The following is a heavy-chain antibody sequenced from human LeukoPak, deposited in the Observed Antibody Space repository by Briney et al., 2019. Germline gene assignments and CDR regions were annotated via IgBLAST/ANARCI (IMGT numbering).Heavy chain of an antibody. V-gene: IGHV4-59*01. CDR3: ARDGGLQSHFDY. Sequence: PSETLSLTCSVFGDSFNEYYWNWVRHPPGKGLQWVGYMYHNGNDNYNPSLKGRITISVDKSKKQFSLKLTSVTAADPAVYYCARDGGLQSHFDYWGQGALVTVSS. CDR1: GDSFNEYY. J-gene: IGHJ4*02. D-gene: IGHD5-24*01. CDR2: MYHNGND.